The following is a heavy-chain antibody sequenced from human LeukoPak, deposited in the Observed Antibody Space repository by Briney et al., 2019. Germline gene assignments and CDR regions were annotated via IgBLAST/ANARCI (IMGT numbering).Heavy chain of an antibody. V-gene: IGHV4-59*08. D-gene: IGHD6-19*01. Sequence: KASETLSLTCTVSGGSISSYYWSWIRQPPGKGLEWIGEIYHSGSTNYNPSLKSRVTISVDKSKNQFSLKLSSVTAADTAVYYCARQLDSSGWYGNYYYYGMDVWGQGTTVTVSS. CDR2: IYHSGST. J-gene: IGHJ6*02. CDR3: ARQLDSSGWYGNYYYYGMDV. CDR1: GGSISSYY.